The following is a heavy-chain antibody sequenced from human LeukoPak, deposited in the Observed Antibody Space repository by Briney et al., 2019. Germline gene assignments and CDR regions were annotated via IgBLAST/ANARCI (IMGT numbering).Heavy chain of an antibody. J-gene: IGHJ5*02. V-gene: IGHV4-39*07. CDR2: IYYSGST. CDR1: GDSIGSSNYY. CDR3: ATHHSKYYYGSGSYRENWFDP. D-gene: IGHD3-10*01. Sequence: SETLSLTCTVSGDSIGSSNYYWAWIRQPPGKGLEWIGSIYYSGSTYSNPSLRSRVAMSVDTSRNQFSLMLRSVTAADTAVYYCATHHSKYYYGSGSYRENWFDPWGQGTLVTVSS.